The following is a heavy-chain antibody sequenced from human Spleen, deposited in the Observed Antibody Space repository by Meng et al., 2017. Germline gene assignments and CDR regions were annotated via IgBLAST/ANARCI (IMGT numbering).Heavy chain of an antibody. V-gene: IGHV4-34*01. D-gene: IGHD4-11*01. CDR2: INHSGST. Sequence: VQPTQWGAGLLKPSETLSPPCVVSGGSFSDYYWSWIRQPPGKGLEWIGEINHSGSTNYNPSLESRATISVDTSQNNLSLKLSSVTAADSAVYYCARGPTTMAHDFDYWGQGTLVTVSS. CDR1: GGSFSDYY. CDR3: ARGPTTMAHDFDY. J-gene: IGHJ4*02.